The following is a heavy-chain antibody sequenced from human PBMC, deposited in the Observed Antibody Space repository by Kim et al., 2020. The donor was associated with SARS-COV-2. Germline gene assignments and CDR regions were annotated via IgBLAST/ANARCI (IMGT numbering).Heavy chain of an antibody. J-gene: IGHJ6*02. CDR1: GYTFTSYG. Sequence: ASVKVSCKASGYTFTSYGISWVRQAPGQGLEWMGWISAYNGNTNYAQKLQGRVTMTTDTSTSTAYMELRSLRSDDTAVYYCARDGGYNSGWYRMSGMDVWGQGTTVTVSS. CDR3: ARDGGYNSGWYRMSGMDV. CDR2: ISAYNGNT. V-gene: IGHV1-18*01. D-gene: IGHD6-19*01.